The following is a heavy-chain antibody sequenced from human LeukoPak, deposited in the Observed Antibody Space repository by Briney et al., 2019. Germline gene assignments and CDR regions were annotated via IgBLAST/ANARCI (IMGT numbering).Heavy chain of an antibody. CDR1: GYTFTSYY. CDR2: INPSGGST. V-gene: IGHV1-46*01. J-gene: IGHJ4*02. Sequence: ASVKVSCKASGYTFTSYYMHWVRQAPGQGLEWMGIINPSGGSTSYAQKFQGRVTMTRDTSTSTVYMELSSLRSEATAVYYCARDQQTRGYSYGCDYWGQGTLVTVSS. CDR3: ARDQQTRGYSYGCDY. D-gene: IGHD5-18*01.